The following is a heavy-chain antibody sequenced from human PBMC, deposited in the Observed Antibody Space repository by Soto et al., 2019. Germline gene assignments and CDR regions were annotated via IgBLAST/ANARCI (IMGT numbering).Heavy chain of an antibody. V-gene: IGHV3-15*07. J-gene: IGHJ4*02. D-gene: IGHD7-27*01. CDR2: IKSKIDGETT. CDR3: LTASPLDY. CDR1: GFTFTNAW. Sequence: EVQLVESGGGLVKPGGSLRLSCAASGFTFTNAWMNWVRQAPGKGLEWVGHIKSKIDGETTDYAAPVKGRFTISRDDSKTTLYLEINSLKTEDTGIYYCLTASPLDYWGQGALVTVSS.